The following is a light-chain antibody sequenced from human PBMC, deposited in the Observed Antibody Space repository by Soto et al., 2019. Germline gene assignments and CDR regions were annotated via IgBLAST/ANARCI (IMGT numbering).Light chain of an antibody. CDR2: AAF. J-gene: IGKJ5*01. Sequence: DIQMTQSPSSLSASVGDRVTITCRASQSISTYLNWYQQKPGKAPKLLIYAAFTLQSGVPSRFSGSGSGTDFTLTINSLQPEDFATYYCQQSYSTPSITFGQGTRLEIK. CDR3: QQSYSTPSIT. V-gene: IGKV1-39*01. CDR1: QSISTY.